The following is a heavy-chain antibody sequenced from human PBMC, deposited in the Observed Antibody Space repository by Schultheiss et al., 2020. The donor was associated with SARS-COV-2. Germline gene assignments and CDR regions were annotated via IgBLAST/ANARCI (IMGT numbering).Heavy chain of an antibody. D-gene: IGHD6-25*01. Sequence: GGSLRLSCAASGFTFSSYSMNWVRQAPGKGLEWVSYISSSSSYTNYADSVKGRFTVSRDNAKNTLYLQMNSLRAEDTAVYYCAKLTTSSGFDSWGLGTLVTVSS. V-gene: IGHV3-21*05. CDR1: GFTFSSYS. J-gene: IGHJ4*02. CDR2: ISSSSSYT. CDR3: AKLTTSSGFDS.